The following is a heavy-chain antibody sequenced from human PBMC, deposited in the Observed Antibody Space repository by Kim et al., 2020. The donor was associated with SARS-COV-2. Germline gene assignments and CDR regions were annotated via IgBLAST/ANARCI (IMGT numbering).Heavy chain of an antibody. J-gene: IGHJ4*01. CDR3: ARDGTTRNGGYYFDY. D-gene: IGHD1-1*01. V-gene: IGHV1-3*01. Sequence: QKIQGRVTITRDTSASTAFMELSSLTSEDTAIYYCARDGTTRNGGYYFDYWGQGALVTVSS.